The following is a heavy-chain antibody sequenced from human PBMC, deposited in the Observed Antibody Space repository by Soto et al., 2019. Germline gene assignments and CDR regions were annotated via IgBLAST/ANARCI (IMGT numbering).Heavy chain of an antibody. D-gene: IGHD3-22*01. CDR2: MNPNSGNT. Sequence: ASVTVSCKASGYTFTSYDIDWVRQATGQGLEWMGWMNPNSGNTGYAQKFQGRVTMTRNTSISTAYMELSSLRSEDTAVYYCARGPSGYYPLYYYYYMDVWGKGTTVTVSS. J-gene: IGHJ6*03. CDR3: ARGPSGYYPLYYYYYMDV. CDR1: GYTFTSYD. V-gene: IGHV1-8*01.